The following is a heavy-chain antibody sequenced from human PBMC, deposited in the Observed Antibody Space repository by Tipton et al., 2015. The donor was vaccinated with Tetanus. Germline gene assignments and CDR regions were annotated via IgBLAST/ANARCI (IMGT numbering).Heavy chain of an antibody. CDR2: ISVYNGNT. J-gene: IGHJ4*02. D-gene: IGHD6-19*01. V-gene: IGHV1-18*01. CDR3: ARVPTNPLAVDRPTDY. CDR1: GYTFNTFG. Sequence: QSGAEVKKPGASVKVSCKASGYTFNTFGISWVRQAPGQGLEWMGWISVYNGNTNYGHNVQGRVTMTADTPTSTAYMELRSLRSDDAAVYYCARVPTNPLAVDRPTDYWGQGTLVTVSS.